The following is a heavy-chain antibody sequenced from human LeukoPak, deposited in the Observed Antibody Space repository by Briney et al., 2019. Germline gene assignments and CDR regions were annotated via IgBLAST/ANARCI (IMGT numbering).Heavy chain of an antibody. V-gene: IGHV4-59*08. CDR2: IYYTGST. D-gene: IGHD3-22*01. CDR1: GGSISSLY. Sequence: SETLSLTCSVSGGSISSLYWSWIRQPPGKGLEWIGYIYYTGSTNYNPSLKSRVAMFVDMSKNQFSLRLSSVTAADTAVYYCAGLGDDSSGYYYVVFDYWGQGTLVTVSS. J-gene: IGHJ4*02. CDR3: AGLGDDSSGYYYVVFDY.